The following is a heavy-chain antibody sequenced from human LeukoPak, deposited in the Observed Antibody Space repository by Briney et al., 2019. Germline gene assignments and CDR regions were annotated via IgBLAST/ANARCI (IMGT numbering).Heavy chain of an antibody. J-gene: IGHJ4*02. CDR1: GFTFSRYS. V-gene: IGHV3-30-3*02. Sequence: GGSLRLSCVASGFTFSRYSMHWVRQAPGKGLKWVAVTSYDGSKNYYADSVKGRFTISRDNSRNILYLQMNSLRLEDTSVYYCAEANENSGYDLDYWGQGTLVTVSS. CDR2: TSYDGSKN. D-gene: IGHD5-12*01. CDR3: AEANENSGYDLDY.